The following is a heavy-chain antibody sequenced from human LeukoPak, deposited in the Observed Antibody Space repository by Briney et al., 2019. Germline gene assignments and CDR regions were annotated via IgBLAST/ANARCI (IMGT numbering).Heavy chain of an antibody. CDR2: INHSGST. V-gene: IGHV4-39*07. CDR1: GGSIIINNYY. CDR3: ARRPEDWFDP. Sequence: SETLSLTCTVSGGSIIINNYYWSWIRQPPGKGLEWIGDINHSGSTNYNPSLKSRVTISVDTSKNQFSLKLTSVTAADTALFYCARRPEDWFDPWGQGTLVTVSS. J-gene: IGHJ5*02.